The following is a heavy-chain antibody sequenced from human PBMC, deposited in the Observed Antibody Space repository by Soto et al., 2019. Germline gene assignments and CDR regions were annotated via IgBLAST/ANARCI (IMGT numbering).Heavy chain of an antibody. V-gene: IGHV1-3*01. CDR2: INAGNGNT. Sequence: QVQLVQSGAEVKKPGASVKVSCKASGYTFTYYAMHWVRQAPGQRLEWMGWINAGNGNTKYSQKFQGRVTITRDTSASTAYMELSXXXXXXXXXXXXXXSDGPLGDYWGQGTLVTVSS. J-gene: IGHJ4*02. D-gene: IGHD4-17*01. CDR1: GYTFTYYA. CDR3: XXSDGPLGDY.